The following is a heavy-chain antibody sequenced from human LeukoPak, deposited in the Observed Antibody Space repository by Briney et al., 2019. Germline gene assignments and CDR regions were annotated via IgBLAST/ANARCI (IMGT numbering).Heavy chain of an antibody. V-gene: IGHV3-23*01. CDR3: ARAAYYDSSGYYYYGY. CDR1: GFTFSSHP. Sequence: GGSLRLSCAASGFTFSSHPMSWVRQAPGKGLEWVSAISGSGGSTYYTDSVKGRFTISRDNAKNSLYLQMNSLRAEDTAVYYCARAAYYDSSGYYYYGYWGQGTLVTVSS. D-gene: IGHD3-22*01. CDR2: ISGSGGST. J-gene: IGHJ4*02.